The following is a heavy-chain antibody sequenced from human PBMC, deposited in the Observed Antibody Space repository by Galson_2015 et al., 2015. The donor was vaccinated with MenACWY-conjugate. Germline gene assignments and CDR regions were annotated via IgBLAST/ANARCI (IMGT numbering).Heavy chain of an antibody. V-gene: IGHV3-23*01. CDR1: GFTFSSYA. CDR2: ISGSGYYT. D-gene: IGHD3-22*01. Sequence: SLRLSCAASGFTFSSYALSWVRQAPGKGLEWVSGISGSGYYTYYGDSVKGRFTISRDNSKNTLYLQMNSLRAEDTAVYYCATDPFYSSGDDYTYWGQGTLVTVSS. CDR3: ATDPFYSSGDDYTY. J-gene: IGHJ4*02.